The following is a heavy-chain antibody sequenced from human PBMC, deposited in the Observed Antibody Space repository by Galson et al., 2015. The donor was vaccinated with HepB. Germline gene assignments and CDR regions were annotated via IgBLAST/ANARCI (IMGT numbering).Heavy chain of an antibody. CDR3: ARDLDDSSSWLD. J-gene: IGHJ4*02. CDR1: GGSISSSSYY. CDR2: IYYSGST. D-gene: IGHD6-13*01. V-gene: IGHV4-39*07. Sequence: ETLSLTCTVSGGSISSSSYYWGWIRQPPGKGLEWIGSIYYSGSTYYNPSLKSRVTISVDTSKNQFSLKLSSVTAADTAVYYCARDLDDSSSWLDWGQGTLVTVSS.